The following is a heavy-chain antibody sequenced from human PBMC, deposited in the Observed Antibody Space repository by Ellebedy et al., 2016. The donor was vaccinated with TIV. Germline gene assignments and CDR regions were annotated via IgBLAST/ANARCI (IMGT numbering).Heavy chain of an antibody. CDR2: IYPGDSDT. V-gene: IGHV5-51*01. J-gene: IGHJ4*02. CDR1: GNSFTNRW. CDR3: ARQADYYDTSGYYNTYFDY. Sequence: KVSXXASGNSFTNRWIAWVRQMPGKGLEWMGIIYPGDSDTRYSPSFQGQVTISADKSISTAYLQWSSLKASDTAMYYCARQADYYDTSGYYNTYFDYWGQGTLVTVSS. D-gene: IGHD3-22*01.